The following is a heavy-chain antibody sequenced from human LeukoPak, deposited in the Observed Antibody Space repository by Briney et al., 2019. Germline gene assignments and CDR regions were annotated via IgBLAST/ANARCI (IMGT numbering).Heavy chain of an antibody. J-gene: IGHJ4*02. Sequence: SETLSLTCTVSGGSISSHYWSWIRQPPGKGLEWIGYIYYSGSTNYNPSLKSRVTISVDTTKNQSSLKLSSVTAADTAVYYCARGLVVGEYYFDYWGQGTRVTVSS. CDR3: ARGLVVGEYYFDY. V-gene: IGHV4-59*11. CDR2: IYYSGST. D-gene: IGHD2-2*01. CDR1: GGSISSHY.